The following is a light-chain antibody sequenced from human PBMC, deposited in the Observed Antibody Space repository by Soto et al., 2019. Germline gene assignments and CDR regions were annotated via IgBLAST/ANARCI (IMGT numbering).Light chain of an antibody. V-gene: IGKV1-27*01. CDR3: QKYSSAPRT. Sequence: DIPMTQSPSSLSASVGDRVTITCRASQGISNYLDWYQQKAGKVPKLLIYAASTLQSGVPSRFSGSGSGTDFTLTISSLQPEDVATYDCQKYSSAPRTFGQGTKVEIK. CDR1: QGISNY. CDR2: AAS. J-gene: IGKJ1*01.